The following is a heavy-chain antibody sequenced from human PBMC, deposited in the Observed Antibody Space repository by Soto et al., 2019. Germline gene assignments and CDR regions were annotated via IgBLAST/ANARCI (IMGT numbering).Heavy chain of an antibody. J-gene: IGHJ4*02. CDR2: INPGNGNT. Sequence: QVQLVQSGAEVKKPGASVKVSCKASGYTFTSYSMHWVRQAPGQRLEWMGWINPGNGNTKYSQKFQGRVTITRDTAASTAYMELSSLRSADTAVYYCARDGSGSSLLPDYWGQGTLVTVSS. D-gene: IGHD3-10*01. CDR3: ARDGSGSSLLPDY. V-gene: IGHV1-3*01. CDR1: GYTFTSYS.